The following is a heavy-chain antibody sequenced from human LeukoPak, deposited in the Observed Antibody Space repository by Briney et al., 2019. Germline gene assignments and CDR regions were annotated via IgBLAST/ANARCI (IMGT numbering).Heavy chain of an antibody. Sequence: ASVKVSCKASGGTFSSYAISWVRHAPGQGLGWMGGIIPIFGTANYAQKFQGRVTITADESTSTAYMELSSLRSEDTAVYYCARGVVDYGSGRPFDYWGQGTLVTVSS. V-gene: IGHV1-69*13. CDR3: ARGVVDYGSGRPFDY. D-gene: IGHD3-10*01. J-gene: IGHJ4*02. CDR2: IIPIFGTA. CDR1: GGTFSSYA.